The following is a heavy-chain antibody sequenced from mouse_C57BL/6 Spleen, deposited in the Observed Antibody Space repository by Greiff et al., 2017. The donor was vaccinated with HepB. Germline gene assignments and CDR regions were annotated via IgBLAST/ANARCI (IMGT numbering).Heavy chain of an antibody. J-gene: IGHJ4*01. CDR3: ARGGAGNPYDAMDY. V-gene: IGHV2-2*01. CDR1: GFSLTSYG. D-gene: IGHD3-3*01. CDR2: IWSGGST. Sequence: QVQLKESGPGLVQPSQSLSITCTVSGFSLTSYGVHWVRQSPGKGLEWLGVIWSGGSTDYNAAFISRLSISKDNSKSQVFFKMNSLQADDTAIYYCARGGAGNPYDAMDYWGQGTSVTVSS.